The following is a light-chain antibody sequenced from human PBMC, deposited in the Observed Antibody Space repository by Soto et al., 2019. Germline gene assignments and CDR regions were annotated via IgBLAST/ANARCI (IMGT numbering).Light chain of an antibody. J-gene: IGLJ1*01. CDR1: NSNIGSNT. Sequence: QSVLTQPPSASGTPGQRVTISCSGSNSNIGSNTVEWYQQVPGKAPKLLISSNNHRPSGVPDRFSGSKSGTSASLAISGLQSEDEAHYYCAAWDDSLNGPFFGTGTKLTVL. CDR2: SNN. V-gene: IGLV1-44*01. CDR3: AAWDDSLNGPF.